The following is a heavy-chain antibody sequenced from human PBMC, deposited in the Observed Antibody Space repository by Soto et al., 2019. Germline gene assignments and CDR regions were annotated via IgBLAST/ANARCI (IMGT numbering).Heavy chain of an antibody. CDR1: GGSISSYY. V-gene: IGHV4-59*01. CDR2: IYYSGST. Sequence: PSETLSLTCTVSGGSISSYYWSWIRQPPGKGLEWIGYIYYSGSTNYNPSLKSRVTISVDTSKNQFSLKLSSVTAADTAVYYCARSPLCFGESSFDYWGQGTLVTVSS. J-gene: IGHJ4*02. CDR3: ARSPLCFGESSFDY. D-gene: IGHD3-10*01.